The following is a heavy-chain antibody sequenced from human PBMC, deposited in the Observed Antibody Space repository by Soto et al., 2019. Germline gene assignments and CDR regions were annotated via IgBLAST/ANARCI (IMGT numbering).Heavy chain of an antibody. Sequence: QVHLVESGGGVVQPGRSLRLSCAAAGIPFSSFGMHWVRQGPGKGLEWVAGISHTGSNQYYSDSVKGRFTISKDNSKNTLYLQLDSLRPEDTAVYYGAKGFVTGPLPWGQWTLVTVSS. CDR2: ISHTGSNQ. J-gene: IGHJ5*02. D-gene: IGHD2-21*01. CDR3: AKGFVTGPLP. CDR1: GIPFSSFG. V-gene: IGHV3-30*18.